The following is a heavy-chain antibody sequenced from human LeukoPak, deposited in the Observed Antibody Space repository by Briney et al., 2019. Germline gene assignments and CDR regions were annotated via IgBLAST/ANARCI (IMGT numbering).Heavy chain of an antibody. Sequence: GGSLRLSCAASGFTFNGYGMNWVRQAPGKGLEWVSYISSSGSTIYYADSVKGRFTISRDNAKNSLYLQMNSLRAEDTAVYYCARDLGYDSSGYRLGYFDYWGQGTLVTVSS. J-gene: IGHJ4*02. D-gene: IGHD3-22*01. V-gene: IGHV3-48*04. CDR3: ARDLGYDSSGYRLGYFDY. CDR1: GFTFNGYG. CDR2: ISSSGSTI.